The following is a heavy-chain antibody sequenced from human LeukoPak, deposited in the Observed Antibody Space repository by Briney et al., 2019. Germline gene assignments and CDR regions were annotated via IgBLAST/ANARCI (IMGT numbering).Heavy chain of an antibody. J-gene: IGHJ4*02. CDR1: GFTFSSYS. Sequence: PGGSLRLSRAASGFTFSSYSMNWVRQAPGKGLEWVSSISSSSSYIYYAGSVKGRFTISRDNAKNSLFLQMNSLRAEDTAVYYCAREGYCSSTTCLPDYWGQGTLITVSS. V-gene: IGHV3-21*01. CDR3: AREGYCSSTTCLPDY. CDR2: ISSSSSYI. D-gene: IGHD2-2*01.